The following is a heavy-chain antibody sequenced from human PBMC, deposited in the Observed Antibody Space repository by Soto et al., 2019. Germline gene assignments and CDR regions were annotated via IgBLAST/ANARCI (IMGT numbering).Heavy chain of an antibody. CDR1: GGTFGSYA. CDR2: IIPIFGTA. V-gene: IGHV1-69*06. D-gene: IGHD3-22*01. Sequence: QVQLVQSGAEVKKPGSSVKVSCKASGGTFGSYAISWVRQAPGQGLEWMGGIIPIFGTANYAQKFQGRVTITADKSTSTAYMELSSLRSEDTAVYYCARGTYYYDSSGYYYTLFDYWGQGTLVTVSS. J-gene: IGHJ4*02. CDR3: ARGTYYYDSSGYYYTLFDY.